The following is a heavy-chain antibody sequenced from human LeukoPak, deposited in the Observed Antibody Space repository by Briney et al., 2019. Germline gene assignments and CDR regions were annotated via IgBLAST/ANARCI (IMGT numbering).Heavy chain of an antibody. V-gene: IGHV4-39*01. CDR3: ARPYGEVSPYFDY. Sequence: SETLSLTCTVSGGSLSSSRYYWGRIRQPPGKGLEWIGSMYYSGSTYYNPSLKSRVTISVDTSKSQFSLELSSVTAADTAVYYCARPYGEVSPYFDYWGQGTLVTVSA. J-gene: IGHJ4*02. CDR2: MYYSGST. CDR1: GGSLSSSRYY. D-gene: IGHD4/OR15-4a*01.